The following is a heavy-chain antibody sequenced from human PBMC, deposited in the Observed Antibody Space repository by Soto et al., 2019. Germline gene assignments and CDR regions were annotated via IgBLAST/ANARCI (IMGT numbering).Heavy chain of an antibody. J-gene: IGHJ6*02. D-gene: IGHD3-3*01. CDR3: ARLDFWSGYYRRNYYYYGMEV. CDR2: IYYSGST. V-gene: IGHV4-39*01. Sequence: SETLSLTCTVSGGCISSSSYYWGWIRQPPGKGLEWIGSIYYSGSTYYNPSLKSRVTISVDTSKNQFSLKLSSVTAADTAVYYCARLDFWSGYYRRNYYYYGMEVWGQGTTVTVSS. CDR1: GGCISSSSYY.